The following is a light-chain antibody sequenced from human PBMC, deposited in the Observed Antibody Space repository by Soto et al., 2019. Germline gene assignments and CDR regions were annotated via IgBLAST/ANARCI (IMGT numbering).Light chain of an antibody. CDR2: EVI. V-gene: IGLV2-8*01. CDR1: RSDMGDSNY. J-gene: IGLJ2*01. Sequence: QSALTQPPSASGSPGQSVTISCTGSRSDMGDSNYVSWYQQHPRKAPKLIISEVINRPSGVPDRFSASKSGNTASLTISGLQAEDEADYYCASKAGSSRHVVFGGGTKLTVL. CDR3: ASKAGSSRHVV.